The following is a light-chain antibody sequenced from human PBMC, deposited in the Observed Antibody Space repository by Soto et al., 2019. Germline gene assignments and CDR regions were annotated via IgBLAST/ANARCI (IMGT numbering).Light chain of an antibody. Sequence: AIQMTQFPSSLSASVRDRVTVTCRASQDIRIDLGWYQQKPGKAPKLLIYAAYSLQSGVPSRFSGSGSGTQFTLTISSLQPEDVATYYCLQNYIYPWTFGQGTKVEIK. CDR3: LQNYIYPWT. CDR2: AAY. CDR1: QDIRID. V-gene: IGKV1-6*01. J-gene: IGKJ1*01.